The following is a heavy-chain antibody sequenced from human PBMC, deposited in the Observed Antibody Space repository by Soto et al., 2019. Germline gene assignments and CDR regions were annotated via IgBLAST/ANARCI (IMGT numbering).Heavy chain of an antibody. J-gene: IGHJ3*01. D-gene: IGHD4-4*01. CDR1: GFTFSSYA. CDR3: AKEEYYSNPTDARASDL. V-gene: IGHV3-23*01. CDR2: ICGSGGCA. Sequence: GWSLRLSCAASGFTFSSYAMSWVRQAPGKGLEWVSAICGSGGCAYYAASVKGRFTISRDNSKNTLYLQMNSLRAEDTAVYYCAKEEYYSNPTDARASDLWGQVTMV.